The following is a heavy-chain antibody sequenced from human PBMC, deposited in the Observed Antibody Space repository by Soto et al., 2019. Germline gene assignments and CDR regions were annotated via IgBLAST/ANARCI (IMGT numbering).Heavy chain of an antibody. D-gene: IGHD3-22*01. J-gene: IGHJ4*02. CDR1: GFTFSSYG. Sequence: QVQLVESGGGVVQPGRSLRLSCAASGFTFSSYGMHWVRQAPGKGLEWVAVIWYDGSNKYYADSVKGRFTISRDNSKNTLYLQMNSLRVEDTAVYYCARVGYYDSSGYFDYWGQGTLVTVSS. V-gene: IGHV3-33*01. CDR2: IWYDGSNK. CDR3: ARVGYYDSSGYFDY.